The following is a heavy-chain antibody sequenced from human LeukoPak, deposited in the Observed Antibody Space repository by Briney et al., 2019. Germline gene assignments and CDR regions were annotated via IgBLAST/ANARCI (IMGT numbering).Heavy chain of an antibody. CDR3: ARTDGVDY. D-gene: IGHD4-17*01. J-gene: IGHJ4*02. CDR1: GYTFTGSY. Sequence: ASVKVSCKASGYTFTGSYIHRVRHAPGQGLEWMGRINPNSGVTIYAQKFQGRVTLTRDTSITTAYMELSSLRSDDTAVYYCARTDGVDYWGQGTLVTVSS. CDR2: INPNSGVT. V-gene: IGHV1-2*06.